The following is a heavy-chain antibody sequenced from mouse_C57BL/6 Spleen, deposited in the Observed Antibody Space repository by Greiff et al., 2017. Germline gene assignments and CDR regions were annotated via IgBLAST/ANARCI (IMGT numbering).Heavy chain of an antibody. CDR3: ARGKFTTVVFDY. D-gene: IGHD1-1*01. J-gene: IGHJ2*01. V-gene: IGHV3-6*01. Sequence: EVQLQQSGPGLVKPSQSLSLTCSVTGYSITGGYYWNWIRQFPGNKLEWMGYISYDGSNNYNPSLKNRISITRDTSKNQFFLKLNSVTTEDTATYYCARGKFTTVVFDYWGQGTTLTVSS. CDR2: ISYDGSN. CDR1: GYSITGGYY.